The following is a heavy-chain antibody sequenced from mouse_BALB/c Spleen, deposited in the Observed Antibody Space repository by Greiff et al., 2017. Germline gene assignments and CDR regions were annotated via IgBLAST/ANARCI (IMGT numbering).Heavy chain of an antibody. V-gene: IGHV14-3*02. J-gene: IGHJ2*01. Sequence: EVHLVESGAELVKPGASVKLSCTASGFNIKDTYMHWVKQRPEQGLEWIGRIDPANGNTKYDPKFQGKATITADTSSNTAYLQLSSLTSEDTAVYYCARGGDYDEDYWGQGTTLTVSS. CDR2: IDPANGNT. CDR1: GFNIKDTY. CDR3: ARGGDYDEDY. D-gene: IGHD2-4*01.